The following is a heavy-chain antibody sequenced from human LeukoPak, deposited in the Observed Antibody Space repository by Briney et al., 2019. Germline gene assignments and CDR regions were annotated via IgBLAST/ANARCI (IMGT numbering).Heavy chain of an antibody. CDR3: ARGPPSVAGGYYYYYYMDV. D-gene: IGHD6-19*01. V-gene: IGHV1-2*02. CDR1: GYTFTGYY. CDR2: INPNSGGT. Sequence: ASVKASCKASGYTFTGYYMHWVRQAPGQGLEGMGWINPNSGGTNYAQKFQGRVTMTRDTSISTAYMELSRLRSDDTAVYYCARGPPSVAGGYYYYYYMDVWGKGTTVTISS. J-gene: IGHJ6*03.